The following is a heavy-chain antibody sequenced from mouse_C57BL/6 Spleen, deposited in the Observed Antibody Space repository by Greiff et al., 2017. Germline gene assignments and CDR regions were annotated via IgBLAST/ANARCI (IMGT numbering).Heavy chain of an antibody. J-gene: IGHJ1*03. D-gene: IGHD2-1*01. Sequence: VQLQQSGAELVKPGASVTISCKASAYAFSSYWMNWVKQRPGKGLEWIGQIYPGDGDTNYNGKFKGKATLTADKSSSTAYMQLSSLTSEDSAVYFCAREEEDYGNYGNFDVRGTGTTVTASS. CDR2: IYPGDGDT. CDR3: AREEEDYGNYGNFDV. CDR1: AYAFSSYW. V-gene: IGHV1-80*01.